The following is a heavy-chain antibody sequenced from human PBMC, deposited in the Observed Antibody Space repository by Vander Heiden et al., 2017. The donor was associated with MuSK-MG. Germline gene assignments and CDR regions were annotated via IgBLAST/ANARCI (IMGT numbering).Heavy chain of an antibody. Sequence: QVQLVESGGGVVQPGRSLRLSCAASGFTFSSYAMHWVRQAPGKGLGWVAVISYDGSNKYYADSVKGRFTISRDNSKNTRDLKMNSLRAEDTAVYYCARAPINYYDSSPTFDYWGQGTLVTVSS. J-gene: IGHJ4*02. D-gene: IGHD3-22*01. CDR3: ARAPINYYDSSPTFDY. CDR1: GFTFSSYA. CDR2: ISYDGSNK. V-gene: IGHV3-30*01.